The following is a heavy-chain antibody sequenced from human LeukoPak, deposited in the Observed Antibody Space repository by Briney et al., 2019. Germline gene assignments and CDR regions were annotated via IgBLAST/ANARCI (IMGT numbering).Heavy chain of an antibody. CDR1: GFTFSSYA. J-gene: IGHJ4*02. CDR3: ARSLAAYFKFDY. V-gene: IGHV3-23*01. Sequence: GGSLTLSCAASGFTFSSYAMSWVRQAPGKGLEWVSAISGSGDSTYYADSVKGRFTISRDNSKNTLYLQMNSLRAEDTAVYYCARSLAAYFKFDYWGQGTLVTVSS. D-gene: IGHD6-6*01. CDR2: ISGSGDST.